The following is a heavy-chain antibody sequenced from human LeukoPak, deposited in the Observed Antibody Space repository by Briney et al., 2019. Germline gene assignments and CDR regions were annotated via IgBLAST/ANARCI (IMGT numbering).Heavy chain of an antibody. CDR3: AKGSLGGLANNGDYSVFDY. D-gene: IGHD4-17*01. Sequence: PGGSLRLFCAASGFTFRNYVIHWVRQAPGKGLEWVAVTSSDLNVKLYADSVKGRFTISRDNSKNTLYLQMNSLRTEDTAIYYCAKGSLGGLANNGDYSVFDYWGQGTLVTVSS. CDR1: GFTFRNYV. V-gene: IGHV3-30*18. CDR2: TSSDLNVK. J-gene: IGHJ4*02.